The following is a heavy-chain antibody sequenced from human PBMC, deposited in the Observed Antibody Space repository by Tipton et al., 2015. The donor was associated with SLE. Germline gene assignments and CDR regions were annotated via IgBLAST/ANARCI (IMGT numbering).Heavy chain of an antibody. Sequence: TLSLTCTVSGYSISSGYYRGWIRQPPGKGLEWIGSIYHSGSTYYNPSLKSRVTISVDTSKNQFSLKLSSVTAADTAVYYCARAGYTVVTPIFDYWGQGTLVTVSS. J-gene: IGHJ4*02. D-gene: IGHD4-23*01. CDR2: IYHSGST. CDR1: GYSISSGYY. V-gene: IGHV4-38-2*02. CDR3: ARAGYTVVTPIFDY.